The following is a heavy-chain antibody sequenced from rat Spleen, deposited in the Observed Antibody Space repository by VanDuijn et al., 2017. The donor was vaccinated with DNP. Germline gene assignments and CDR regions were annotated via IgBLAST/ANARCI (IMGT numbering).Heavy chain of an antibody. J-gene: IGHJ2*01. D-gene: IGHD1-4*01. CDR1: GFTFSDYY. CDR2: IRYDGGST. Sequence: EVQLVESGGGLVQPGRSLKLSCAASGFTFSDYYMAWVRQAPTKGLEWVAYIRYDGGSTYYGDSVKGRFTISRDNAKNTLYLQINNLRSEDMATYYCARHVLPLRVWDYWGQGVMVTVSS. V-gene: IGHV5-22*01. CDR3: ARHVLPLRVWDY.